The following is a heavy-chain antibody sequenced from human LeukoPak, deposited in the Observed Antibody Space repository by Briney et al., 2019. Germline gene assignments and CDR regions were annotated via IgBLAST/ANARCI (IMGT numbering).Heavy chain of an antibody. Sequence: PGGSLRLSCAASGFTFSDYYMSWIRQAPGKGLEWVSYISSSGSTIYYADSVKGRFTISRDNSKNTLYLQMNSLRAEDTAVYYCAMGASSSWYWFDYWGQGTLVTVSS. CDR1: GFTFSDYY. J-gene: IGHJ4*02. CDR2: ISSSGSTI. CDR3: AMGASSSWYWFDY. V-gene: IGHV3-11*04. D-gene: IGHD6-13*01.